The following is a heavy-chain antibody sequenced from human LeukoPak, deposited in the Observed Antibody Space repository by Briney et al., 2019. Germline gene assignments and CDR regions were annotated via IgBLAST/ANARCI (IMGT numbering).Heavy chain of an antibody. J-gene: IGHJ5*02. CDR3: ARDGQQPWGRFDP. CDR1: GGSLSSYY. Sequence: PSETLSLTCTVSGGSLSSYYWSWLRQPPGKGLEWIGYIYYSGSTNYNPSLKSRVTISVDTCKHQFSLKLSSVTAADTALYYCARDGQQPWGRFDPWGQGTLVTVSS. CDR2: IYYSGST. V-gene: IGHV4-59*01. D-gene: IGHD6-13*01.